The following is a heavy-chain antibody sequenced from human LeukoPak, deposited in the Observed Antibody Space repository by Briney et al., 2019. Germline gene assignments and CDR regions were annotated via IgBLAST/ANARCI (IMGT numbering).Heavy chain of an antibody. V-gene: IGHV3-30*18. CDR2: IADDGSNE. CDR3: AKDQGIAVAGTDDAFDI. J-gene: IGHJ3*02. D-gene: IGHD6-19*01. CDR1: GFTFSNYG. Sequence: GGSLRLSCAASGFTFSNYGMHWVRQAPGKGLESVGVIADDGSNEYYAEFVKGRFTISRDNSKNTLYLQMYSLRAEDTAVYFCAKDQGIAVAGTDDAFDIWGQGTRVTVSS.